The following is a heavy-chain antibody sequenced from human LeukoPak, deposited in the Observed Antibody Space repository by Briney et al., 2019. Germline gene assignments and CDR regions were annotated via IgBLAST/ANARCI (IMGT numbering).Heavy chain of an antibody. J-gene: IGHJ5*02. CDR2: VNPNSGAT. V-gene: IGHV1-2*02. D-gene: IGHD3-10*01. CDR1: GYTFTDYY. CDR3: ARGSRFHPQNWFDP. Sequence: GASVKVSCKASGYTFTDYYIHWVRQAPGQGLQWMGWVNPNSGATRYLQTFEGRVKMTTDTSIGTAYMELSSLRPDDTAVYYCARGSRFHPQNWFDPWGQGTLITVSS.